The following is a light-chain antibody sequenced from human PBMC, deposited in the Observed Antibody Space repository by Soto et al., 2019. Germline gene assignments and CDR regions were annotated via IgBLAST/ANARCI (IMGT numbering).Light chain of an antibody. CDR2: AAS. V-gene: IGKV1-39*01. CDR3: QQSYSIPPT. J-gene: IGKJ3*01. Sequence: DIQMTQSPSSLSASVGDRVTITCRASQNINGYLNWYQQKPGKAPKLLIYAASNLHSGVPPRFRGSGSGTDFTLTLSSLQAEDFATYYCQQSYSIPPTFGPGTKVDIK. CDR1: QNINGY.